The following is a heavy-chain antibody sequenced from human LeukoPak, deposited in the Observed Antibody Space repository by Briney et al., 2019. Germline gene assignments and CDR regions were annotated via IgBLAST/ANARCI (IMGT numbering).Heavy chain of an antibody. CDR3: AASPLGYCSGGSCLLVH. D-gene: IGHD2-15*01. V-gene: IGHV4-59*01. Sequence: PSETLSLTCTVSGGSISSYYRSWIRQPPGKGLEWIGYIYYSGSTNYNPSLKSRVTISVDTSKNQFSLKLSSVTAADTAVYYCAASPLGYCSGGSCLLVHWGQGTLVTVSS. CDR1: GGSISSYY. J-gene: IGHJ1*01. CDR2: IYYSGST.